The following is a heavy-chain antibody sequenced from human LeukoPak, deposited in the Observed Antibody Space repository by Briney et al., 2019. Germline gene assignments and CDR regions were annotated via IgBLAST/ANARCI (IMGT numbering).Heavy chain of an antibody. V-gene: IGHV3-23*01. CDR2: ISGSGDNT. J-gene: IGHJ5*02. Sequence: GGSLRLSCAASGFTFSRYAMSWVRQTPGKGLEWISTISGSGDNTYYAESVKGRFTIPRDNSRNTLYLRMKSRRAEDTAMYYCAKESTVTPGNVNWFDPWGQGTLVTVSS. CDR3: AKESTVTPGNVNWFDP. D-gene: IGHD4-17*01. CDR1: GFTFSRYA.